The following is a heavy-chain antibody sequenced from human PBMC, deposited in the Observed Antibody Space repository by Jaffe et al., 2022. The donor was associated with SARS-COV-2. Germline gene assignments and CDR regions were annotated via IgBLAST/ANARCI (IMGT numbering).Heavy chain of an antibody. D-gene: IGHD5-18*01. CDR3: AASSWGWIQLWGYFDY. V-gene: IGHV3-23*01. J-gene: IGHJ4*02. CDR2: ISGSGGST. CDR1: GFTFSSYA. Sequence: EVQLLESGGGLVQPGGSLRLSCAASGFTFSSYAMSWVRQAPGKGLEWVSAISGSGGSTYYADSVKGRFTISRDNSKNTLYLQMNSLRAEDTAVYYCAASSWGWIQLWGYFDYWGQGTLVTVSS.